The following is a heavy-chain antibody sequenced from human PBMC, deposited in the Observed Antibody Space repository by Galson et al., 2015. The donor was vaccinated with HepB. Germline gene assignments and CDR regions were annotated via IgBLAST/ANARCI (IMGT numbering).Heavy chain of an antibody. CDR2: MNPNSGNT. Sequence: SVKVSCKASGYTFTSYDINWVRQATGQGLEWMGWMNPNSGNTGYAQKFQGRVTMTRNTSISTAYMELSSLRSEDTAVYYCARGVGADSWPDYYYYMDVWGKGTTVTVSS. J-gene: IGHJ6*03. V-gene: IGHV1-8*01. D-gene: IGHD1-26*01. CDR1: GYTFTSYD. CDR3: ARGVGADSWPDYYYYMDV.